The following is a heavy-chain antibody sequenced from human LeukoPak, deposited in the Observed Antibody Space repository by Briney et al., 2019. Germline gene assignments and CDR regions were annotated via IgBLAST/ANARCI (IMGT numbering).Heavy chain of an antibody. CDR2: IRRDGTT. D-gene: IGHD2-15*01. CDR3: ARDAGQATPFDY. CDR1: GLTVSSYW. J-gene: IGHJ4*02. Sequence: GGSLTLSCAASGLTVSSYWIHWVRQPPGKGLVWVSLIRRDGTTSFAASVQGRFTISRDNARNTLYLQMNSLAAEDTAVYYCARDAGQATPFDYWGPGTLVTVSS. V-gene: IGHV3-74*01.